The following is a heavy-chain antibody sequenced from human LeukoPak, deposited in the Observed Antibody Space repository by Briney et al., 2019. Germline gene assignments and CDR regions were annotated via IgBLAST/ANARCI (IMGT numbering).Heavy chain of an antibody. CDR2: IYYSGSS. D-gene: IGHD3-10*01. CDR1: GASVSSDSYY. CDR3: AREPRVPRGVISSYAMDV. Sequence: PSETLSLTCSVSGASVSSDSYYWSWVPPPQGKGLMWIGNIYYSGSSNYNPPLQSLLTISVDTTKNQFPLRLRSVTAADTGLYYCAREPRVPRGVISSYAMDVWGQGTAVTVSS. V-gene: IGHV4-61*01. J-gene: IGHJ6*02.